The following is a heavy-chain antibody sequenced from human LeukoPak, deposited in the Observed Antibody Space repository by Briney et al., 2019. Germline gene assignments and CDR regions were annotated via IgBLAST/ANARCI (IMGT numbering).Heavy chain of an antibody. CDR3: AELPRITMVRGIDC. V-gene: IGHV4-39*07. CDR1: GGSISSYY. Sequence: SETLSLTCTVSGGSISSYYWGWIRQPPGKGLEWIGSIYYSGSTYYNPSLKSRVTISVDTSKNQFSLKLSSVTAADTAVYYCAELPRITMVRGIDCWGQGTLVTVSS. CDR2: IYYSGST. J-gene: IGHJ4*02. D-gene: IGHD3-10*01.